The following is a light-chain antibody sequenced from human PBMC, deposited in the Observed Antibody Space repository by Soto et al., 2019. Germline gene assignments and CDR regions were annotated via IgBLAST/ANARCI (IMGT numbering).Light chain of an antibody. CDR3: QQSVSRLSIT. J-gene: IGKJ5*01. CDR2: GAS. CDR1: QGIRNA. V-gene: IGKV1-39*01. Sequence: DIQMTQSPSSLSASVGDRVTITCRASQGIRNALNWYQQKPGKAPKVLIYGASSLQSGVPSRFNGNGSGTEFSLTISSLQPEDFATYYCQQSVSRLSITFGQGTRLEIK.